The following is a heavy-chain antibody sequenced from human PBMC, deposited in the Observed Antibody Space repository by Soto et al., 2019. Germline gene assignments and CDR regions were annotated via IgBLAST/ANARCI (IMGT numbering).Heavy chain of an antibody. D-gene: IGHD3-3*01. Sequence: QVQLVQSGAEVKKPGASVKVSCKASGYTFTSYAMHWVRQAPGQRLEWMGWINAGNDNTKYSQKFQGRVTITRDTSASTAYMELSSLRSEDTAVYYCARDPSPGPPFLEWLSPDYWGQGTLVTVSS. J-gene: IGHJ4*02. CDR1: GYTFTSYA. CDR2: INAGNDNT. V-gene: IGHV1-3*01. CDR3: ARDPSPGPPFLEWLSPDY.